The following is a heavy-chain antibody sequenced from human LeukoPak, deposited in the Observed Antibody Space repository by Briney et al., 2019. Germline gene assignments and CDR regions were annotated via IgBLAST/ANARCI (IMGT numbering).Heavy chain of an antibody. D-gene: IGHD2-2*01. J-gene: IGHJ6*03. CDR3: AREGAVVVPAATSYYYYMDV. CDR1: GGSFSGYY. CDR2: INHSGST. Sequence: PSETLSLTCAVYGGSFSGYYWSWIRQPPGKGLEWIGEINHSGSTNYNPSLKSRVTISVDTSKNQFSLKLSSVTAADTAVYYCAREGAVVVPAATSYYYYMDVWGKGTTVTISS. V-gene: IGHV4-34*01.